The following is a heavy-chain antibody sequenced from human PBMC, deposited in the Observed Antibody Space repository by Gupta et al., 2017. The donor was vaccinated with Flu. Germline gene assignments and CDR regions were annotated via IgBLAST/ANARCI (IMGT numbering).Heavy chain of an antibody. CDR2: IYTSGTT. D-gene: IGHD6-13*01. CDR1: GGSISSGSYY. Sequence: QVQLQESGPGLVKPSQTLSLPCTVSGGSISSGSYYWSWIRQPAGKGLEWIGRIYTSGTTNYNPSLKSRVTISVDTSKNQFSLKLSSVTAADTAVYYWARRIAASGWYFDLWGRGTLVTVSS. CDR3: ARRIAASGWYFDL. J-gene: IGHJ2*01. V-gene: IGHV4-61*02.